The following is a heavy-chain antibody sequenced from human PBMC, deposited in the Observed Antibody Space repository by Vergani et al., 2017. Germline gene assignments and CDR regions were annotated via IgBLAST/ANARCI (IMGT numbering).Heavy chain of an antibody. D-gene: IGHD3-22*01. CDR1: GVSFSFYT. CDR2: ISSGNSYI. J-gene: IGHJ3*02. CDR3: TRDQTVYDSESGDAFHI. Sequence: EGQLVESGGGLVKPGGSLRLSCEASGVSFSFYTMNWVRQAPGKGLEWVASISSGNSYIYYADPVKGRFTISRDNAKNSLYLQMTSLTVDDTALYFCTRDQTVYDSESGDAFHICSQGTIVTVSS. V-gene: IGHV3-21*02.